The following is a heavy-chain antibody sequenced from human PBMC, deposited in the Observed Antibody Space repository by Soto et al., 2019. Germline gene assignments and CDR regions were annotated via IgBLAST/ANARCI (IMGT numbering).Heavy chain of an antibody. CDR1: GYTFTSYG. D-gene: IGHD6-6*01. CDR2: ISAYNGNT. V-gene: IGHV1-18*01. CDR3: AGDRWSIAARPSSLNNCFDP. Sequence: ASVKVSCKASGYTFTSYGISWVRQAPGQGLEWMGWISAYNGNTNYAQKLQGRVTMTTDTSTSTAYMELRSLRSDDTAVYYCAGDRWSIAARPSSLNNCFDPWGQGTLVTVSS. J-gene: IGHJ5*02.